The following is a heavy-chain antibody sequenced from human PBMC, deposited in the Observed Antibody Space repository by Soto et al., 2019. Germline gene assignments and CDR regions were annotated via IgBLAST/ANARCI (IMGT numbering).Heavy chain of an antibody. CDR1: GFTFSSYS. CDR3: ARDKDWAFAY. V-gene: IGHV3-48*01. Sequence: GSLRLSCAASGFTFSSYSMNWARQAPGKGLEWVSYISSSSSTIYYADSVKGRFTISRDNAKNSLYLQMNSLRAEDTAVYYCARDKDWAFAYWGQGILVTVS. CDR2: ISSSSSTI. D-gene: IGHD3-9*01. J-gene: IGHJ4*02.